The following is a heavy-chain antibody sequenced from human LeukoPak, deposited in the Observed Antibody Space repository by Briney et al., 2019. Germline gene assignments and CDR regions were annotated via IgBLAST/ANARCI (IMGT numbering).Heavy chain of an antibody. CDR1: GFTFSDYS. CDR2: ISSSGSTM. Sequence: GGSLRLSCAASGFTFSDYSMHWVRQAPGKGLEWVSYISSSGSTMYYADSVKGRFTISRDNATNSLYLQMNSLRDEDTAVYYCARPYSAVFDYWGQGTLVTVSS. CDR3: ARPYSAVFDY. V-gene: IGHV3-48*02. D-gene: IGHD5-12*01. J-gene: IGHJ4*02.